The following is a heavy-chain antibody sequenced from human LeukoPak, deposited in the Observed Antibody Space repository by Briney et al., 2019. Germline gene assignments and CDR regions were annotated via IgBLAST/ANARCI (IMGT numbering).Heavy chain of an antibody. J-gene: IGHJ6*03. V-gene: IGHV4-4*02. Sequence: SETLSLTCAVSGGSISSSNWWSWVRQPPGKGLEWIGSIYYSGSTYYNPSLKSRVTISVDTSKNQFSLKLSSVTAADTAVYYCAVDRYCSGGSCYFGYYYYYMDVWGKGTTVTVSS. CDR3: AVDRYCSGGSCYFGYYYYYMDV. CDR2: IYYSGST. CDR1: GGSISSSNW. D-gene: IGHD2-15*01.